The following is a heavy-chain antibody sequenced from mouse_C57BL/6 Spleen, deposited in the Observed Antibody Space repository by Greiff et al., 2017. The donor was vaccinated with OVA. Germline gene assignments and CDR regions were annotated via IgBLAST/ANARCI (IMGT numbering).Heavy chain of an antibody. Sequence: EVKLVESGGGLVKPGGSLKLSCAASGFTFSSYAMSWVRQTPEKRLEWVATISDGGSYTYYPDNVKGRFTISRDNAKNNLYLQMSHLKSEDTAMYYCARDSMMVTYWYFEGWGTGTTVTVSS. J-gene: IGHJ1*03. CDR2: ISDGGSYT. V-gene: IGHV5-4*01. CDR1: GFTFSSYA. D-gene: IGHD2-3*01. CDR3: ARDSMMVTYWYFEG.